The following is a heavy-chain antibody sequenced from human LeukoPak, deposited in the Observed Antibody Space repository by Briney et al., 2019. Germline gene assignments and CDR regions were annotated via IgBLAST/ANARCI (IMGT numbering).Heavy chain of an antibody. CDR2: ISWNSGSI. D-gene: IGHD4-17*01. CDR1: GFTFDDYA. J-gene: IGHJ4*02. CDR3: ASLAVTPWYFDY. Sequence: GGSLRLSCAASGFTFDDYAMHWVRQAPGKGLEWVSGISWNSGSIGYADSVKGRFTISRDNAKNSLYLQMNSLRAEDTALYYCASLAVTPWYFDYWGQGTLVTVSS. V-gene: IGHV3-9*01.